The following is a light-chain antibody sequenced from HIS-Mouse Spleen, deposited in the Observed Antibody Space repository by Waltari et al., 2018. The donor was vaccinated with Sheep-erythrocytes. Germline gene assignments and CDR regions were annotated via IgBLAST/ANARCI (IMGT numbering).Light chain of an antibody. Sequence: QSALTQPASVSGSPGQSITISCTGTSSDVGSYNLFSWYQQHPGKAPKLMIYEGSKRPSGGSKRFSGSKSGNTASLTISGLQAEDEADYYCCSYAGSSTPWVFGGGTKLTVL. J-gene: IGLJ3*02. CDR1: SSDVGSYNL. CDR2: EGS. V-gene: IGLV2-23*01. CDR3: CSYAGSSTPWV.